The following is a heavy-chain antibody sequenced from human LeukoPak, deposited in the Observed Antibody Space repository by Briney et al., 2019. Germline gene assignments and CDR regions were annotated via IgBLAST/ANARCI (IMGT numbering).Heavy chain of an antibody. CDR1: GFTFSSYA. V-gene: IGHV3-64*01. J-gene: IGHJ4*02. Sequence: GGSLRLSCAASGFTFSSYAMHWVRQAPGKGLEYVSAISSNGGSTYYANSVKGRFTISRDNSKNTLYLQMGSLRAEDMAVYYCAREVTSGLYLLDYWGQGTLVTVSS. CDR2: ISSNGGST. D-gene: IGHD3-16*01. CDR3: AREVTSGLYLLDY.